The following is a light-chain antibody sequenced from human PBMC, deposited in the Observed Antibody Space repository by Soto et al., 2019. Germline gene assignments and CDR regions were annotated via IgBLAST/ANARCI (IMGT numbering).Light chain of an antibody. CDR3: HNYNTAPRT. J-gene: IGKJ1*01. CDR1: QDINNY. V-gene: IGKV1-27*01. CDR2: AAS. Sequence: DIQMTQSPSSLSASVGDRVTITCRASQDINNYLAWYQQRPGTVPKLLIYAASTLQSGVPSRFRGSRSGTDFTLTISSLQPEDVATYYCHNYNTAPRTFGQGTKVEIK.